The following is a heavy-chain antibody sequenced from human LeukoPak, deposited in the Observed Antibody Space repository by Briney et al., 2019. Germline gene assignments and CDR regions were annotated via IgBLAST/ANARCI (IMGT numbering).Heavy chain of an antibody. Sequence: PGGSLRLSCAASGFTFSDYYMSWIRQAPGKGLEWVSYISSIGSTIYYADSVKGRFTISRDNAKNSLYLQMNSLRAEDKAVYYCARLNGPPYYYGSGSYPDYWGQGTLVTVSS. CDR2: ISSIGSTI. J-gene: IGHJ4*02. D-gene: IGHD3-10*01. V-gene: IGHV3-11*01. CDR1: GFTFSDYY. CDR3: ARLNGPPYYYGSGSYPDY.